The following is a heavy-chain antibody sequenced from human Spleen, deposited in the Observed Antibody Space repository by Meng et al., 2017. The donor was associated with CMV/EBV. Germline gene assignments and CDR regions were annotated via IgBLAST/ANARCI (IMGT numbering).Heavy chain of an antibody. Sequence: GGSLRLSCATSGFTFSNYGMSWVRQAPGKGLVWVSSIKNDGTFTAYADSVKGRFTVSRDNAKSSLYLQMNSLRAEDTAVYFCARALGGYLYGMDVWGQGTTVTV. J-gene: IGHJ6*02. D-gene: IGHD3-16*01. V-gene: IGHV3-21*01. CDR3: ARALGGYLYGMDV. CDR2: IKNDGTFT. CDR1: GFTFSNYG.